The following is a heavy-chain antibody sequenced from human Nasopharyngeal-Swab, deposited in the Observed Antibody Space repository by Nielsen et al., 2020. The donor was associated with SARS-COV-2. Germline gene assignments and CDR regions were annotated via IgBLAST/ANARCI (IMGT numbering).Heavy chain of an antibody. CDR1: GFTFSSSG. CDR3: AREGVFGSSGIDY. CDR2: IWYDGSNK. Sequence: SLKISCAASGFTFSSSGMHWVRQAPGKGLEWVAAIWYDGSNKYYADSVKGRFTISRDNSKNTLYLQMNSLRAEDTAVYYCAREGVFGSSGIDYWGQGTLVTVSS. D-gene: IGHD6-6*01. J-gene: IGHJ4*02. V-gene: IGHV3-33*01.